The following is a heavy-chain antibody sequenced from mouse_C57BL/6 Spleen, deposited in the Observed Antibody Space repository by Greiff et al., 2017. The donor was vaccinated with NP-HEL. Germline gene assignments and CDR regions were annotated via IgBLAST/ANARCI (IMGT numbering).Heavy chain of an antibody. Sequence: VKLVESGPGLVQPSQSLSITCTVSGFSLTSYGVHWVRQSPGKGLEWLGVIWSGGSTDYNAAFISRLSISKDNSKSQVFFKMNSLQADDTAIYYCARIYSGFDYWGQGTTLTVSS. V-gene: IGHV2-2*01. CDR3: ARIYSGFDY. D-gene: IGHD2-1*01. CDR1: GFSLTSYG. CDR2: IWSGGST. J-gene: IGHJ2*01.